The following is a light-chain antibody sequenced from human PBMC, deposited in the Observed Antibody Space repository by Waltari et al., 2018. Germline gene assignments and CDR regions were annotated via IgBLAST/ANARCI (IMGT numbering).Light chain of an antibody. CDR3: QQRSNWPLT. Sequence: EIVLTQSPATLSLSPGERATLSCRASQSVSSYLAWYQQKPGQAPRLLISDASNRATGSPARFSGSGSGTDFTLTISSLEPEDFAVYYCQQRSNWPLTFGGGTKVEIK. CDR2: DAS. V-gene: IGKV3-11*01. CDR1: QSVSSY. J-gene: IGKJ4*01.